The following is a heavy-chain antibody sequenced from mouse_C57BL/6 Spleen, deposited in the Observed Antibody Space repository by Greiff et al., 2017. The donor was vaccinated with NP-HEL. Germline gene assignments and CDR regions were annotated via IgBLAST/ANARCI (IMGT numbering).Heavy chain of an antibody. CDR3: ARTRPGVDY. Sequence: QVQLQQPGAELVKPGASVKLSCKASGYTFTSYWMQWVKQRPGQGLEWIGEIDPSDSYTNYNQKFKGKATLTVDTSSSTAYMQLSSLTSEDSAVYDCARTRPGVDYWGQGTSVTVSS. CDR2: IDPSDSYT. J-gene: IGHJ4*01. CDR1: GYTFTSYW. V-gene: IGHV1-50*01.